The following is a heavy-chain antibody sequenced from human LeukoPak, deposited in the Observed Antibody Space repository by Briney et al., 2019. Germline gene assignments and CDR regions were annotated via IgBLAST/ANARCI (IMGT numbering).Heavy chain of an antibody. J-gene: IGHJ4*02. V-gene: IGHV4-4*07. D-gene: IGHD6-19*01. Sequence: SSETLSLTCTVSGDAIKNYDWTWVRQSAGPGLEWIGRIYGNGDTNYNPSLMSGRTSGSWGSNYNPSLMSRVTMSVEKSKKQFSLRLNSVAAADTAIYYCARGAVGLDYWGQGIPVIVSS. CDR2: IYGNGDT. CDR1: GDAIKNYD. CDR3: ARGAVGLDY.